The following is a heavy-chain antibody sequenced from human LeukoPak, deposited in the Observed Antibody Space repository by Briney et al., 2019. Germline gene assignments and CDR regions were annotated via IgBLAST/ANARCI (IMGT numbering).Heavy chain of an antibody. CDR3: ARGIPKYYYDYSGYYYDY. CDR2: ISSSGSTI. CDR1: GFTFSDYY. J-gene: IGHJ4*02. D-gene: IGHD3-22*01. Sequence: GGSLRLSCAASGFTFSDYYMSWIRQAPGKGLEWVSYISSSGSTIYYADSVKGRFTISRDNAKNSLYLQMNSLRTEDTAVYYCARGIPKYYYDYSGYYYDYWGQGTLVTVSS. V-gene: IGHV3-11*04.